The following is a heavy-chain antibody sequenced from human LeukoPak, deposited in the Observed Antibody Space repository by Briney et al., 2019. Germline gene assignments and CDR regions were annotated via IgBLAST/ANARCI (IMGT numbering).Heavy chain of an antibody. J-gene: IGHJ4*02. D-gene: IGHD3-22*01. CDR2: ISAYNGNT. V-gene: IGHV1-18*01. CDR1: GYTFASYG. CDR3: ARNTYHYDSRGYFYFDY. Sequence: WAAVKVSCKASGYTFASYGISWVRLAPGQGLEWMGWISAYNGNTNYAQTLQGRVTMTTDTSTSTAYMELRSLRADDTAVYYCARNTYHYDSRGYFYFDYWGQGTLVTVSS.